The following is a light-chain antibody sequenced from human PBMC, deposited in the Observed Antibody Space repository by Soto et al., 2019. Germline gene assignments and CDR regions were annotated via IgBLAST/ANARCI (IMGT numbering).Light chain of an antibody. Sequence: ESVLTQSPGTLSLSPGGRATLSSRASQSVRSSHLAWYQQKPGQAPRLLIYGASSRATGIPDRFSGSGSGTDFTLTISRLEPEDFAVCHCQQYSSSPLTFGGGTKVDIK. CDR2: GAS. J-gene: IGKJ4*01. V-gene: IGKV3-20*01. CDR1: QSVRSSH. CDR3: QQYSSSPLT.